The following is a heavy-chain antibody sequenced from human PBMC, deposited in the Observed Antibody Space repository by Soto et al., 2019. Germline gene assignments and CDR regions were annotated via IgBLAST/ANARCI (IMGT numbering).Heavy chain of an antibody. CDR1: GGSISSSSYY. Sequence: SETLSLTCTVSGGSISSSSYYWGWIRQPPGKGLEWIGSIYYSGSTYYNPSLKSRVTISVDTSKNQFSLKLSSVTAADTAVYYCARHSSYNDYGDYFEGGRSLTDAFDIWGQGTMVTVSS. J-gene: IGHJ3*02. V-gene: IGHV4-39*01. CDR3: ARHSSYNDYGDYFEGGRSLTDAFDI. CDR2: IYYSGST. D-gene: IGHD4-17*01.